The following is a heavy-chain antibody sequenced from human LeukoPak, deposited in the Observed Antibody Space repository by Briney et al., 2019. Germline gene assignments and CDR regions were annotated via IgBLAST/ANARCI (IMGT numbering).Heavy chain of an antibody. D-gene: IGHD3-10*01. V-gene: IGHV1-46*01. CDR3: ARAPPVQYYYGSGSYRGAFDP. Sequence: ASVKVSCKASGYTFTSYYMHWARQAPGQGLEWMGIINPSGGSTSYAQKFQGRVTMTRDMSTSTVYMELSSLRSEDTAVYYCARAPPVQYYYGSGSYRGAFDPWGQGTLVTVSS. J-gene: IGHJ5*02. CDR1: GYTFTSYY. CDR2: INPSGGST.